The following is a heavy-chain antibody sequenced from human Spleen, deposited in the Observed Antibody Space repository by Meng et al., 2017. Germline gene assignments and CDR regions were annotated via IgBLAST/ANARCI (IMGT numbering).Heavy chain of an antibody. CDR1: GYTFIDYY. CDR2: INPNSGGT. J-gene: IGHJ4*02. CDR3: ARDYCTTTSCYEAY. V-gene: IGHV1-2*02. D-gene: IGHD2-2*01. Sequence: ASVKVSCKASGYTFIDYYMHWVRQAPGQGLEWMGWINPNSGGTKYAEKFQGRVSMTRDTSISTAYMELNRLRSDDTAVYYCARDYCTTTSCYEAYWGQGTLVTGAS.